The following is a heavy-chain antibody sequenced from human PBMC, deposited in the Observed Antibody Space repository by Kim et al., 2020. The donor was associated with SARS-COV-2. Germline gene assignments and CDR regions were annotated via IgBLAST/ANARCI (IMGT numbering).Heavy chain of an antibody. CDR3: ARSDMTTVSNWFDP. Sequence: SETLSLTCAVYGGSFSGYYWSWIRQPPGKGLEWIGEINHSGSTNYNPSLKSRVTISVDTSKNQFSLKLSSVTAADTAVYYCARSDMTTVSNWFDPWGQGT. D-gene: IGHD4-17*01. CDR2: INHSGST. V-gene: IGHV4-34*01. J-gene: IGHJ5*02. CDR1: GGSFSGYY.